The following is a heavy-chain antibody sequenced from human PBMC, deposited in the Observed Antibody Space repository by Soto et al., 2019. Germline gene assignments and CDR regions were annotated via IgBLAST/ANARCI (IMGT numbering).Heavy chain of an antibody. CDR1: GFTFSSYA. V-gene: IGHV3-30-3*01. D-gene: IGHD6-19*01. CDR3: ARFGQWLSIDY. Sequence: QVQLVESGGGVVQPGRSLRLSCAASGFTFSSYAMHWVRQAPGKGLEWVAVISYDGSNKYYADSVKGRFTISRDNSKNTLYLQMNSLRAEDTAVYYCARFGQWLSIDYWGQGTLVTVSS. CDR2: ISYDGSNK. J-gene: IGHJ4*02.